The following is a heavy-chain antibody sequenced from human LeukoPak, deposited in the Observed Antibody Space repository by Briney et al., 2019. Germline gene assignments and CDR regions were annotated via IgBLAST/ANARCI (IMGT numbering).Heavy chain of an antibody. Sequence: PSETLSLTCAVSGGSISSGGYSWSWIRQPPGKGLEWIGYIYHSGSTYYNPSLKSRVTISVDRSKNQFSLKLSSVTAADTAVYYCARGPYYDSSGYLVPFDYWGQGTLVTVSS. CDR3: ARGPYYDSSGYLVPFDY. J-gene: IGHJ4*02. V-gene: IGHV4-30-2*01. CDR1: GGSISSGGYS. CDR2: IYHSGST. D-gene: IGHD3-22*01.